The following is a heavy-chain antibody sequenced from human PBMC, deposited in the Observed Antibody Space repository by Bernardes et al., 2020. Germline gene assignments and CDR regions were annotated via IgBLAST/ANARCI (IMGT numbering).Heavy chain of an antibody. CDR2: IYHSGST. CDR1: GGSISSSNW. Sequence: SETLSLTCAVSGGSISSSNWWSWVRQPPGKGLEWIGEIYHSGSTNYNPSLKSRVTISVDKSKNQFSLKLSSVTAADTAVYYCARAGRAEYGGNAQSTGDWYFDLWGRGTLVTVSS. D-gene: IGHD4-17*01. V-gene: IGHV4-4*02. J-gene: IGHJ2*01. CDR3: ARAGRAEYGGNAQSTGDWYFDL.